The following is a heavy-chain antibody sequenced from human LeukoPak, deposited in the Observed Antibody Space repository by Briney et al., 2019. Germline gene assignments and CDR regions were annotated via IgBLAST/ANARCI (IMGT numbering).Heavy chain of an antibody. D-gene: IGHD3-3*01. CDR2: INHSGST. CDR3: ARVYYDFWSGYYSGGDWFDP. Sequence: SETLSLTCAVYGGSFSGYYWSWIRQPPGKGLEWIEEINHSGSTNYNPSLKSRVTISVDTSKNQFSLKLSSVTAADTAVYYCARVYYDFWSGYYSGGDWFDPWGQGTLVTVSS. J-gene: IGHJ5*02. V-gene: IGHV4-34*01. CDR1: GGSFSGYY.